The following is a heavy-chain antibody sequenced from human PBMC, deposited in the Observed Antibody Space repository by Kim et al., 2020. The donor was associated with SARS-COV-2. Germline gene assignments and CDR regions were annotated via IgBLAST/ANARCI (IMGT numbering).Heavy chain of an antibody. CDR3: ARTLTGTTESFEY. CDR1: GFTFGSYW. D-gene: IGHD3-9*01. CDR2: IKQDGTQQ. Sequence: GGSLRLSCAASGFTFGSYWMTWVRQAPGKGLEWVANIKQDGTQQYYVDSVRGRFTVSRDGANMYLQMNSLGAEDTAVYYCARTLTGTTESFEYWGRGTL. J-gene: IGHJ1*01. V-gene: IGHV3-7*03.